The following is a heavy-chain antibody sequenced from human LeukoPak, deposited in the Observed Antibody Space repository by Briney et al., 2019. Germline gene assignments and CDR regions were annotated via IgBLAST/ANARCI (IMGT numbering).Heavy chain of an antibody. CDR3: ARADPYSGSYYFDY. CDR2: IKQDGSEK. Sequence: PGGSLRLSCAASGFTFSSYWMSWVRQAPGKGLEWVANIKQDGSEKYYVDSVKGRFTISRDNAKNSLYLQMNSLRAEDTAVYYCARADPYSGSYYFDYWGQGTLVTVSS. CDR1: GFTFSSYW. D-gene: IGHD1-26*01. V-gene: IGHV3-7*01. J-gene: IGHJ4*02.